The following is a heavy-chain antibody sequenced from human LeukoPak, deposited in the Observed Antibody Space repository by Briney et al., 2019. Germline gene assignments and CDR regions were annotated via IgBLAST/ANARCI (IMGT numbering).Heavy chain of an antibody. CDR2: INPSGGST. D-gene: IGHD3-22*01. CDR3: ARDPRTDYYDSSGPILGAFDI. CDR1: GYTFTSYY. Sequence: ASVKVSCKASGYTFTSYYMHWVRQAPGQGLEWMGIINPSGGSTSYAQKFQGRVTMTRDTSTSTVYMELSSLRSEDTAVYYCARDPRTDYYDSSGPILGAFDIWGQGTMVTVSS. J-gene: IGHJ3*02. V-gene: IGHV1-46*01.